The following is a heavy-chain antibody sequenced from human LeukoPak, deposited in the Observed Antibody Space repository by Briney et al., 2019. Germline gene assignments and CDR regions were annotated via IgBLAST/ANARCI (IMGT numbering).Heavy chain of an antibody. CDR2: ISYDGSNK. CDR3: ARDWRITIFGVVITTTYYFDY. V-gene: IGHV3-30-3*01. CDR1: GFTFSSYA. D-gene: IGHD3-3*01. J-gene: IGHJ4*02. Sequence: GGSLRLSCAASGFTFSSYAMHWVRQAPGKGLEWVAVISYDGSNKYYADSVKGRFTISRDNSKNTLYLQMNSLRAEDTAVYYCARDWRITIFGVVITTTYYFDYWGQGTLVTVSS.